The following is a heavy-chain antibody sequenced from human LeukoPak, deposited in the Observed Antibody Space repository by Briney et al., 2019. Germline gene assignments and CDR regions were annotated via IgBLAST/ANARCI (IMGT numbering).Heavy chain of an antibody. Sequence: PSETLSLTCAVSGGSISSSNWWSWVRQAPGKGLEWVSVIYSGGSTYYADSVKGRFTISRDNSKNTLYLQMNSLRAEDTALYYCAKDRLSNGDPAAYWGQGTLVTVSS. CDR3: AKDRLSNGDPAAY. J-gene: IGHJ4*02. CDR1: GGSISSSNW. CDR2: IYSGGST. V-gene: IGHV3-53*01. D-gene: IGHD4-17*01.